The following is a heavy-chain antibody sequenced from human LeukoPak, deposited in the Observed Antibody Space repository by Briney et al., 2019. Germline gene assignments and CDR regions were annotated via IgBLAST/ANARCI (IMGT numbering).Heavy chain of an antibody. V-gene: IGHV4-59*01. CDR3: ARRHVQYTSSSDPYYFDY. CDR2: IDYSGST. CDR1: GASISSYY. Sequence: SETLSLTCTVSGASISSYYWTWIRQPPGKGLEWIAYIDYSGSTNYNPSLKSRVTIPVDTSKNQFSLNLSSVTAADTAVYYCARRHVQYTSSSDPYYFDYWGQGTLVTVSS. D-gene: IGHD6-6*01. J-gene: IGHJ4*02.